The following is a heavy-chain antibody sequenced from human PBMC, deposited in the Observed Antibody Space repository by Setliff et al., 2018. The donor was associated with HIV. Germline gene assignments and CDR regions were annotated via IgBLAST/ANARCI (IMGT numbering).Heavy chain of an antibody. J-gene: IGHJ4*02. V-gene: IGHV1-2*02. D-gene: IGHD3-22*01. Sequence: ASVKVSCKASGYMFTGYYIHWVRQAPGQGLEWMGWINPNSGDTNYAQEFQGRVTMTRDTSISTAYMGLSSLRSDDTAVYYCARDNYYDKSGNYYGGYWGQGTLVTVSS. CDR2: INPNSGDT. CDR3: ARDNYYDKSGNYYGGY. CDR1: GYMFTGYY.